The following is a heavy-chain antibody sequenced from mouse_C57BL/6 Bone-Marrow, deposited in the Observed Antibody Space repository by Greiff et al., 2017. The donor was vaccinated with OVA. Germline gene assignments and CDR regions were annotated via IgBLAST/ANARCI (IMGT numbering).Heavy chain of an antibody. CDR3: AREYYGSYYFDY. Sequence: QVQLQQSGAELVKPGASVKLSCKASGYTFTRYWMHWVTQRPGQGLEWIGMIHPTSGSTNYNEKFKSKITLTVDKSTSTDYMQLSSVTSEDTAVYYCAREYYGSYYFDYWGQGTNLTVSS. CDR2: IHPTSGST. V-gene: IGHV1-64*01. D-gene: IGHD1-1*01. J-gene: IGHJ2*01. CDR1: GYTFTRYW.